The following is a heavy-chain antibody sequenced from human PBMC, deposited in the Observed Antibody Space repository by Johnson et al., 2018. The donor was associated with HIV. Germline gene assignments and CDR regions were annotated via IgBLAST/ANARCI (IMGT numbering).Heavy chain of an antibody. D-gene: IGHD3-22*01. V-gene: IGHV3-9*01. Sequence: EVQLVESGGGLVQPGRSLRLSCAASGFTFDDYAMHWVRQAPGKGLEWVSGISWNSGSIGYADSVKGRFTISRDNAKNSLYLQMNSLRAEDTAVYYCARVSDSDSNWGQGTMVTVSS. J-gene: IGHJ3*01. CDR3: ARVSDSDSN. CDR1: GFTFDDYA. CDR2: ISWNSGSI.